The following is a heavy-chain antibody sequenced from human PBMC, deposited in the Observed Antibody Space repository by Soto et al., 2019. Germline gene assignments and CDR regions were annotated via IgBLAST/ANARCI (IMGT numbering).Heavy chain of an antibody. J-gene: IGHJ5*02. Sequence: ASVKVSCKASGYSFTDYHIHWVRQAPGQGLEWLGRINPKSGGTNYAQKFQGRVTMTRDTSISTAYMELSRLRSDDTAVYYCARVGYDILTGYPHWFDPWGQGTLVTVSS. CDR3: ARVGYDILTGYPHWFDP. D-gene: IGHD3-9*01. V-gene: IGHV1-2*06. CDR1: GYSFTDYH. CDR2: INPKSGGT.